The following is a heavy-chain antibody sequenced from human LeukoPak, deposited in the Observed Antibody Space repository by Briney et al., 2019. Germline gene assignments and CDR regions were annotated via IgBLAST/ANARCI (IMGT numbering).Heavy chain of an antibody. D-gene: IGHD2-2*01. CDR1: GFTFADYL. CDR2: IRSKTYGGTT. CDR3: AKPATSILTYFDS. Sequence: GGSLRLSCTASGFTFADYLMSWFRQAPGKGLEWVGFIRSKTYGGTTEYAASVKGRFTISRDDSKSIAYLQMNSLETEDTAVYYCAKPATSILTYFDSWGQGTLVTVSS. V-gene: IGHV3-49*03. J-gene: IGHJ4*02.